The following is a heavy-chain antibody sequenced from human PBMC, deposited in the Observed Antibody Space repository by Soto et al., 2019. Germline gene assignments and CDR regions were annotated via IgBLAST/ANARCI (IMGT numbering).Heavy chain of an antibody. Sequence: GQSPKISCKSYRYSFTTNWIGWVRQMPGKGLEWMGVIYPGDYDTRYSPSFQGQVAIAADKSINTACLQWSSLKASDPAMYYCARHSGVAEDGTDWGQGTLVTVSS. J-gene: IGHJ1*01. CDR3: ARHSGVAEDGTD. CDR1: RYSFTTNW. V-gene: IGHV5-51*01. D-gene: IGHD6-13*01. CDR2: IYPGDYDT.